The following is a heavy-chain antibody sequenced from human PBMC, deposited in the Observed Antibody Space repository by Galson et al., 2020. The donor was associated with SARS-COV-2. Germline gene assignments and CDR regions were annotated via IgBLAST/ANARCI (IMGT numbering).Heavy chain of an antibody. D-gene: IGHD3-10*01. V-gene: IGHV3-23*01. CDR3: AKDWAYGSGSYDAFDI. J-gene: IGHJ3*02. Sequence: GESLKISCAASGFTFSSYAMSWVRQAPGKGLEWVSAISGSGGSTYYADSVKGRFTISRDNSKNTLYLQMNSLRAEDTAVYYCAKDWAYGSGSYDAFDIWGQGTMVTVSS. CDR1: GFTFSSYA. CDR2: ISGSGGST.